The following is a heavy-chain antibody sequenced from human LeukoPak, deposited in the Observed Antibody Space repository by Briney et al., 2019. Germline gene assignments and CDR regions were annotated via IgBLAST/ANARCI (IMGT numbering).Heavy chain of an antibody. CDR2: IYTSGSN. CDR3: ARGGRATRIDH. J-gene: IGHJ4*02. D-gene: IGHD5-12*01. CDR1: GDSIRSGTYY. V-gene: IGHV4-61*02. Sequence: SETLSLTCSVSGDSIRSGTYYWSWIRQPAGKGLEWIGRIYTSGSNSYNPSLKSRATTSEKTSKTQYILKLTSVTAATTAVYYCARGGRATRIDHWGQGTLGTGS.